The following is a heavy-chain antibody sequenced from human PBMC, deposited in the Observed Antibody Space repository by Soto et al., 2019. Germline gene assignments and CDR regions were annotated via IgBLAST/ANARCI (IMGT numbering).Heavy chain of an antibody. CDR2: ISYDGSNK. V-gene: IGHV3-30*18. D-gene: IGHD2-15*01. CDR3: AKDQDRLTSYSGMDV. J-gene: IGHJ6*02. Sequence: GGSLRLSCAASGFTFSSYGMHWVRQAPGKGLEWVAVISYDGSNKYYADSVKGRFTISRDNSKNTLYLQTNSLRAEDTAVYYCAKDQDRLTSYSGMDVWGQGTTVTVSS. CDR1: GFTFSSYG.